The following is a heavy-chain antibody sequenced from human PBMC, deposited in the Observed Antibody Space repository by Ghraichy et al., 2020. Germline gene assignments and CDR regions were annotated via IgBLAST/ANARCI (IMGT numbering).Heavy chain of an antibody. CDR2: SGTAGDT. CDR1: GFTFSSYD. CDR3: ARALSIVVVPAAMSYGMDV. D-gene: IGHD2-2*01. J-gene: IGHJ6*02. Sequence: GGSLRLSCAASGFTFSSYDMHWVRQATGKGLEWLSASGTAGDTYYPRSVKGRSTISRENAKNSLYLQMNSLRAGDTAVYYCARALSIVVVPAAMSYGMDVWGQGTTVTVSS. V-gene: IGHV3-13*01.